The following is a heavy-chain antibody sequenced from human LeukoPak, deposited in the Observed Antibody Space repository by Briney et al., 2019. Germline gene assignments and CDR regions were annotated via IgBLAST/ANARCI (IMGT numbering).Heavy chain of an antibody. CDR2: ISGYNGDT. J-gene: IGHJ2*01. CDR3: TRDGPAPGWYFDL. Sequence: GASVKVSCKAFGYLFPNYGLSWLRQAPGQGLEWMGWISGYNGDTKYARKFQDRIIMTTDTSTRTVYMELRSLRSDDTAVYFCTRDGPAPGWYFDLWGRGIQVTVSS. V-gene: IGHV1-18*01. CDR1: GYLFPNYG.